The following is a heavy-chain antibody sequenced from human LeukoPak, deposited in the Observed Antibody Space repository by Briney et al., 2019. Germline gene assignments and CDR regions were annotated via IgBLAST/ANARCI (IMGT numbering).Heavy chain of an antibody. D-gene: IGHD3-9*01. CDR1: GGSFSGYY. CDR2: INHSGST. Sequence: SETLSLTCAVYGGSFSGYYWSWIRQPPGKGLEWIGEINHSGSTNYNPSLKSRVTISVDTSKNQFSLKLSSVTAADTAVYYCARHLVGYFDPLEGYNWFDPWGQGTLVTVSS. V-gene: IGHV4-34*01. J-gene: IGHJ5*02. CDR3: ARHLVGYFDPLEGYNWFDP.